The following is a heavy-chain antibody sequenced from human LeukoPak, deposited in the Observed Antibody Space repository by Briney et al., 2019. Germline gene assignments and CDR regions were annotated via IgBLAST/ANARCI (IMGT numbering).Heavy chain of an antibody. Sequence: GGSLRLSCAASGFTFSDYYMSWIRQAPGKGLEWVSYISSSGSTIYYADSVKGRFTISSDNAKNSLYLQMNSLRAEDTAVYYCARIHYSYYYMDVWGKGTTVTVS. CDR2: ISSSGSTI. CDR3: ARIHYSYYYMDV. J-gene: IGHJ6*03. CDR1: GFTFSDYY. V-gene: IGHV3-11*01.